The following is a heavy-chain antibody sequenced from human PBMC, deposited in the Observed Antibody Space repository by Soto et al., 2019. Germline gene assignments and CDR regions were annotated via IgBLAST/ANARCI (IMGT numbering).Heavy chain of an antibody. J-gene: IGHJ4*02. Sequence: GGSLRLSCTTSGFSFGYYAIHLVRQAPGKGLEWVALIGYDGYDKTYADSVKGRLTISRDESKNTVYLRMNRLRADDAAVYYCAKDQDITTPGGYLEHWGPGTLVTVSS. CDR1: GFSFGYYA. CDR2: IGYDGYDK. D-gene: IGHD1-1*01. V-gene: IGHV3-30*02. CDR3: AKDQDITTPGGYLEH.